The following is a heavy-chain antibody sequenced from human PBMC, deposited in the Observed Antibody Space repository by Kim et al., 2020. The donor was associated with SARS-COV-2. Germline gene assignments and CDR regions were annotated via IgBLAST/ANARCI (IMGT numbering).Heavy chain of an antibody. J-gene: IGHJ4*02. Sequence: NTSRKSRVTISGDTSKNQFYLKLSSVTAADTAVYYCARAPMIVVVYYFDYWGQGTLVTVSS. V-gene: IGHV4-31*02. CDR3: ARAPMIVVVYYFDY. D-gene: IGHD3-22*01.